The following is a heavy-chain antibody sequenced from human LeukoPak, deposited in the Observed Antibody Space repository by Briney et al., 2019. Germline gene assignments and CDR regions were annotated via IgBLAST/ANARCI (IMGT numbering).Heavy chain of an antibody. CDR1: GGSVSSGSYY. Sequence: PSETLSLTCTVSGGSVSSGSYYWSWLRQPPGKGLEWIGYIYYSGSTNYNPSLKSRVTISVDTSKNQFSLKLSSVTAADTAVYYCARGRVSSGWVDWGQGTLVTVSS. J-gene: IGHJ4*02. V-gene: IGHV4-61*01. CDR3: ARGRVSSGWVD. CDR2: IYYSGST. D-gene: IGHD6-19*01.